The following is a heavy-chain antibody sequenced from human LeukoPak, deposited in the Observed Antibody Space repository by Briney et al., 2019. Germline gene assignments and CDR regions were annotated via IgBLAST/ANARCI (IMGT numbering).Heavy chain of an antibody. Sequence: SGGSLRLSCAASGFTFSSYAMHWVRQAPGKGLEWVAVISYDGSNKYYADSVKGRFTISRDNSKNTLYLQMNSLRAEDTAVYYCARDVAAAGTLFDYWGQGTLVTVSS. J-gene: IGHJ4*02. D-gene: IGHD6-13*01. V-gene: IGHV3-30*04. CDR1: GFTFSSYA. CDR2: ISYDGSNK. CDR3: ARDVAAAGTLFDY.